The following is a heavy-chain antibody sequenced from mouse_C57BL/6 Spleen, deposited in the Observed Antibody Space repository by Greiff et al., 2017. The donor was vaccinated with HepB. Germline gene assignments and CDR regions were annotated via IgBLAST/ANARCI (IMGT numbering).Heavy chain of an antibody. D-gene: IGHD2-4*01. Sequence: EVQLQQSGPELVKPGASVKMSCKASGYTFTDYNMHWVKQSHGKSLEWIGYINPNNGGTSYNQKFKGKATLTVNKSSSTAYMELRSLTSEDSAVYYCARGGLRLWYFDVWGKGTTVTVSS. V-gene: IGHV1-22*01. CDR1: GYTFTDYN. J-gene: IGHJ1*03. CDR2: INPNNGGT. CDR3: ARGGLRLWYFDV.